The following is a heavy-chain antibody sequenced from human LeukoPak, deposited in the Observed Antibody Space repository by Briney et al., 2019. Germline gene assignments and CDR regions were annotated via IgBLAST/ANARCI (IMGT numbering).Heavy chain of an antibody. CDR2: ISYAGSDK. J-gene: IGHJ4*02. CDR1: GFTFSSHG. V-gene: IGHV3-30*03. Sequence: GRSLRLSCAASGFTFSSHGIHWVRQAPGKGLEWVAVISYAGSDKYYADSVKGRFTISRDNSKNTLYLQMNSLRAEDTAVYYCARRRYSVYDFDYWGQGTLVTVSS. D-gene: IGHD5/OR15-5a*01. CDR3: ARRRYSVYDFDY.